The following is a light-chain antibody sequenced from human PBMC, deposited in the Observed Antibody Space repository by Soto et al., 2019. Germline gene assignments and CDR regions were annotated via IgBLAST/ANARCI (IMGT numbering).Light chain of an antibody. J-gene: IGLJ2*01. V-gene: IGLV2-14*01. CDR2: DVN. CDR1: SSDVGRYKY. CDR3: SSYTTSNTLV. Sequence: QSALTQPASVSGSPGQSITISCTGTSSDVGRYKYVSWYQQHPGKAPKLMIYDVNSRPSGVSNRFSGSKSGNTASLTISGLQAEDEADYYCSSYTTSNTLVFGGGTKLTVL.